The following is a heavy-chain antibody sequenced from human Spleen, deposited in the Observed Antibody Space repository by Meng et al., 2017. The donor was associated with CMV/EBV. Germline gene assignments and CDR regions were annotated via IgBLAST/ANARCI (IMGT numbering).Heavy chain of an antibody. J-gene: IGHJ6*02. D-gene: IGHD6-6*01. CDR3: AKDHGVYSSSSPYYYSGMDI. CDR1: GFTFSSYA. V-gene: IGHV3-23*01. CDR2: ISGSGGST. Sequence: GGSLRLSCAASGFTFSSYAMSWVRQAPGKGLEWVSAISGSGGSTYYADSVKGRFTISRDNSKNTLYLQMNSLRAEDTAVYYCAKDHGVYSSSSPYYYSGMDIWGQGTTVTVSS.